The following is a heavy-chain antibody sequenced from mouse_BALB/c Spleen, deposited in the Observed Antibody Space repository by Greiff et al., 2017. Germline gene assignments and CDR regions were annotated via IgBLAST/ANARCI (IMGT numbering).Heavy chain of an antibody. Sequence: VQRVESGPGLVQPSQSLSITCTVSGFSLTSYGVHWVRQSPGKGLEWLGVIWSGGSTDYNAAFISRLSISKDNSKSQVFFKMNSLQANDTAIYYCARNNYYGSAWFAYWGQGTLVTVSA. D-gene: IGHD1-1*01. CDR1: GFSLTSYG. CDR2: IWSGGST. CDR3: ARNNYYGSAWFAY. V-gene: IGHV2-2*02. J-gene: IGHJ3*01.